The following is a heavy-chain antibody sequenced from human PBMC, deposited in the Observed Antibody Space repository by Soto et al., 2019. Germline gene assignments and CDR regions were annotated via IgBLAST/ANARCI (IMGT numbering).Heavy chain of an antibody. CDR3: AKDRYIVVVVADVLFDY. Sequence: GGSLRLSCAASGFTFSSYAMSWVRQAPGKGLEWVSAISGSGGSTYYADSVKGRFTISRDNSKNTLYLQMNSLRAEDTAVYYCAKDRYIVVVVADVLFDYWGQGTLVTVSS. CDR2: ISGSGGST. D-gene: IGHD2-15*01. CDR1: GFTFSSYA. V-gene: IGHV3-23*01. J-gene: IGHJ4*02.